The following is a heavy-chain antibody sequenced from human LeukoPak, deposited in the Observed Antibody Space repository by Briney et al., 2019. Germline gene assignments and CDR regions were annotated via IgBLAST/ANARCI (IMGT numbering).Heavy chain of an antibody. Sequence: GGSLKLSCAASGFSFSSYVMSWVRQAPGKGLEWVSSISGSGDNTYYAESVKGRFTISRDNSKNTLFLQMNSLRAEDTAVFSCAKRSGTTTGWFFAFWGQGTLVTVSS. CDR1: GFSFSSYV. D-gene: IGHD1-7*01. CDR2: ISGSGDNT. J-gene: IGHJ4*02. CDR3: AKRSGTTTGWFFAF. V-gene: IGHV3-23*01.